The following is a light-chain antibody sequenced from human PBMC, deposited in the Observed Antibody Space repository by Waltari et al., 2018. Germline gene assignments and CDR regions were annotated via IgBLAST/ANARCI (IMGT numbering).Light chain of an antibody. CDR3: CSYAGSYTYV. V-gene: IGLV2-11*01. CDR1: SSDVGGYDY. J-gene: IGLJ1*01. Sequence: QSALTQPRSVSGSPGLSVTVSCTGTSSDVGGYDYVSWYQQHPGKAPKLMIYDVSTRPSGGPGRFSGSKSGNTASLTISGLQAEDEADYYCCSYAGSYTYVFGTGTKVTVL. CDR2: DVS.